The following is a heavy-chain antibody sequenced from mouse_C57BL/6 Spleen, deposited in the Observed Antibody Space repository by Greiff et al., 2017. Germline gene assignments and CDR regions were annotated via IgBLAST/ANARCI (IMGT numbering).Heavy chain of an antibody. J-gene: IGHJ2*01. CDR3: ARGGGSSLDY. Sequence: VKLMESGAELVRPGASVKLSCKASGYTFTDYYINWVKQRPGQGLEWIARIYPGSGNTYYNEKFKGKATLTAEKSSSTAYMQLSSLTSEDSAVYFCARGGGSSLDYWGQGTTLTVSS. V-gene: IGHV1-76*01. CDR2: IYPGSGNT. D-gene: IGHD1-1*01. CDR1: GYTFTDYY.